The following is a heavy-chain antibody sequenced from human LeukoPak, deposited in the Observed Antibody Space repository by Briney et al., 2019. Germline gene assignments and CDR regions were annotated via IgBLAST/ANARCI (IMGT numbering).Heavy chain of an antibody. J-gene: IGHJ5*02. CDR1: GFTFSSYA. Sequence: GGSLRLSCAASGFTFSSYAMSWVRQAPGKGLEWVSAISGSGGSTYYADSVKGRFTISKDNSKNTLYLQMNSLRAEDTAVYYCAKVGSRMVRGVINWFDPWGQGTLVTVSS. CDR2: ISGSGGST. CDR3: AKVGSRMVRGVINWFDP. V-gene: IGHV3-23*01. D-gene: IGHD3-10*01.